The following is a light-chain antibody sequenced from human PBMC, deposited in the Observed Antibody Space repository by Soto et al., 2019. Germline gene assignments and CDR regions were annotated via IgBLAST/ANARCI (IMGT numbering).Light chain of an antibody. CDR2: TAS. J-gene: IGKJ1*01. CDR3: QEANFFPRT. V-gene: IGKV1-12*01. Sequence: DIQMTQSPSSVSASVGDRVTITCRASQGISSYLAWYQQKPGKAPKLLIFTASSLQSGVPSRFSGSGSGTDFTLTIRSLQPEDSATYYCQEANFFPRTFGHGTKVEIK. CDR1: QGISSY.